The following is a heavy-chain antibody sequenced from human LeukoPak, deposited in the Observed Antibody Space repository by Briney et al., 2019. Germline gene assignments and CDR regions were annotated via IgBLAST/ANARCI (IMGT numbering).Heavy chain of an antibody. Sequence: ASETLSLTCAVYGGSFSGYYWSWIRQPPGKGLEWIGEINHSGSTNYNPSLKSRVTISVDTSKNQFSLKLSSVTAADTAVYYCARGGGDSNWFDSWGQGTLVTVSS. J-gene: IGHJ5*01. D-gene: IGHD2-21*02. CDR1: GGSFSGYY. V-gene: IGHV4-34*01. CDR2: INHSGST. CDR3: ARGGGDSNWFDS.